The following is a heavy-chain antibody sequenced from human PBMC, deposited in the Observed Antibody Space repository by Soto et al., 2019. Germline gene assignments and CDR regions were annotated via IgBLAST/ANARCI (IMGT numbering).Heavy chain of an antibody. CDR2: ISAHNGNT. Sequence: GPEVKKPGASVKFSCKASGYTFTIYGINWVRQAPGQGLEWMGWISAHNGNTHYAQNLQGRATLTRDSSTTTAYLEVRSLTSDDTAVYYCARSHSSSWSFDPWGQGNLVTVSS. V-gene: IGHV1-18*04. J-gene: IGHJ5*02. CDR1: GYTFTIYG. D-gene: IGHD6-13*01. CDR3: ARSHSSSWSFDP.